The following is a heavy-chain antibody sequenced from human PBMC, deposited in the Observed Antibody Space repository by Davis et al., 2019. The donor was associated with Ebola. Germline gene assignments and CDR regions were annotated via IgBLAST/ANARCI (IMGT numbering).Heavy chain of an antibody. CDR2: IYDHST. V-gene: IGHV3-53*05. CDR3: ATTQWLREFDN. J-gene: IGHJ4*02. D-gene: IGHD6-19*01. Sequence: PGGSLRLSCAAPGFTVSSNHMSWVRQAPGKGLEWVSVIYDHSTAYADSVRGRFIISRDKSNNTLYLEMNSLRVDDTAVYYCATTQWLREFDNWGQGTLVTVSS. CDR1: GFTVSSNH.